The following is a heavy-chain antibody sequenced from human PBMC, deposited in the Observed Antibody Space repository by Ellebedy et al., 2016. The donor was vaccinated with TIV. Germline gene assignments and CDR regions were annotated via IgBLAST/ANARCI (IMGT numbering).Heavy chain of an antibody. CDR1: GFSFSSYW. D-gene: IGHD3-10*01. V-gene: IGHV3-7*01. J-gene: IGHJ4*02. CDR3: ARDQGWATPGSTRFDY. Sequence: GESLKISCVSPGFSFSSYWMSWVRQTPGKGLEWVASIKQEGYEQSYVDSVEGRFTISRDNAKSSLYLQMTSLRAADTAVYYCARDQGWATPGSTRFDYWGQGTLVTVSS. CDR2: IKQEGYEQ.